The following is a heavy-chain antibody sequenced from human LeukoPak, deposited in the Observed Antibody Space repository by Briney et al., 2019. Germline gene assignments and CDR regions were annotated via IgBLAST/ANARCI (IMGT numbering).Heavy chain of an antibody. J-gene: IGHJ6*03. CDR1: GGSISSYY. V-gene: IGHV4-59*01. D-gene: IGHD2-15*01. Sequence: SETLSLTCTVSGGSISSYYWSWIRQPPGKGLEWIGYIHYTGSTSYNPSLKSRVTMSADTSKNHFSLKLSSVTAADTAVYYCYLLEVVDYYMDVWGKGTTVTVSS. CDR2: IHYTGST. CDR3: YLLEVVDYYMDV.